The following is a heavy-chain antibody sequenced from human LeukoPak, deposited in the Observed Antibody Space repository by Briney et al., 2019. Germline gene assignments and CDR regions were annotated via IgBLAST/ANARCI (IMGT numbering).Heavy chain of an antibody. CDR1: GFNFNIYS. V-gene: IGHV3-7*01. Sequence: PGGSLRLSCVASGFNFNIYSMSWVRQAPGRGAEWVATINLEGGETHYVDSLRGGFTISRDNAKITLYLQMNYLTAGDTALYYCLSDRSDVLTGYNDAFDIWGQGAVVTVSS. CDR3: LSDRSDVLTGYNDAFDI. D-gene: IGHD3-9*01. J-gene: IGHJ3*02. CDR2: INLEGGET.